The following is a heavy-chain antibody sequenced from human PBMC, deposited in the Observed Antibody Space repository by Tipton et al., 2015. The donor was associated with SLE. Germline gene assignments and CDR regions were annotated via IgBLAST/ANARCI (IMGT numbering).Heavy chain of an antibody. V-gene: IGHV3-7*01. CDR1: GFTFSSYW. J-gene: IGHJ4*02. D-gene: IGHD1-26*01. Sequence: SLRLSCAASGFTFSSYWMSWVRQAPGKGLEWVANIKQDGSEKYYVDSVKGRFTISRDNAKNSLFLQMNSLRAGDTAVYYCARDSKWEPRNYWGQGTLVTVSS. CDR2: IKQDGSEK. CDR3: ARDSKWEPRNY.